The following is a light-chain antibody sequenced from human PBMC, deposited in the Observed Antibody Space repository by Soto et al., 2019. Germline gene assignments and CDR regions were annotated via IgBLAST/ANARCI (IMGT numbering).Light chain of an antibody. CDR2: STS. CDR1: QNIIRF. Sequence: DIQITQSPSSLSASIGDTVTITCRASQNIIRFLHWYQQKSGKAPKLLIYSTSNLQSGVTSRFSGSGSGTDFTLTIRSLQPADFATYYCQQGYSNGITFGQGTKLEIK. V-gene: IGKV1-39*01. J-gene: IGKJ2*01. CDR3: QQGYSNGIT.